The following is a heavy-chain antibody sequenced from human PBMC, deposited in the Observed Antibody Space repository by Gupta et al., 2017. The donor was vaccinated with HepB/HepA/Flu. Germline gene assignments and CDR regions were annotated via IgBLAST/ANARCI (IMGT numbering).Heavy chain of an antibody. CDR3: ARMPIYYGSGSYYY. D-gene: IGHD3-10*01. CDR2: IYYSGST. CDR1: GGSISSSSYY. Sequence: QLQLQESGPGLVKPSETLSLTCTVSGGSISSSSYYWGWIRQPPGKGLEWIGSIYYSGSTYYNPSLKSRVTISVDTSKNQFSLKLSSVTAADTAVYYCARMPIYYGSGSYYYWGQGTLVTVSS. V-gene: IGHV4-39*01. J-gene: IGHJ4*02.